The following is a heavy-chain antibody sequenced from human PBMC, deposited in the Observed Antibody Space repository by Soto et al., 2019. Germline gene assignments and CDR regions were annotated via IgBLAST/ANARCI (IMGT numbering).Heavy chain of an antibody. Sequence: SETLSLTCTVSGACITTYYWSWIRQPPGKGLEWIGYISYSGSTDYNPSLKSRVTISFDASKNQISLQVRSATAADAAVYYCARDLKEYCSDGKCNWFDPWGQGTLVTVS. CDR3: ARDLKEYCSDGKCNWFDP. J-gene: IGHJ5*02. D-gene: IGHD2-15*01. CDR1: GACITTYY. V-gene: IGHV4-59*01. CDR2: ISYSGST.